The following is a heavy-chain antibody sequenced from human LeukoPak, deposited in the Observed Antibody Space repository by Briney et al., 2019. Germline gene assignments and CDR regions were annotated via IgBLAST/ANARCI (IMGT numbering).Heavy chain of an antibody. V-gene: IGHV4-59*01. CDR2: IYYSGST. CDR1: GXSISSYY. Sequence: SETLSLTCTVSGXSISSYYWSWIRQPPGKGLEWIGYIYYSGSTKYKPSLKSRVTISVDTSKNQFSLKLTSVTAADTAVYYCARLSSGRPHEYFQHWGQGTLVTVSS. J-gene: IGHJ1*01. CDR3: ARLSSGRPHEYFQH. D-gene: IGHD3-22*01.